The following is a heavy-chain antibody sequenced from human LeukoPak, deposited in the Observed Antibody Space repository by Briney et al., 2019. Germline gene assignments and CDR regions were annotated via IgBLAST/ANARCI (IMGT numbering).Heavy chain of an antibody. CDR1: GFTVTTNN. D-gene: IGHD3-10*01. CDR2: LWNDGNS. Sequence: GGSLSLSCAASGFTVTTNNINWVRQAPGKGLEWVSILWNDGNSYFADSVKGRFSFSRDTSKNILYLQMNSLRVEDTAIYYCLGFGPHYYSDRRGQGTLVTVSS. J-gene: IGHJ5*02. V-gene: IGHV3-53*01. CDR3: LGFGPHYYSDR.